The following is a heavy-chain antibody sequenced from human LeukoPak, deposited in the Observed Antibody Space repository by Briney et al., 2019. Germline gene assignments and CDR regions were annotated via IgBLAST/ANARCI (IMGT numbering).Heavy chain of an antibody. CDR2: IYYSGST. CDR1: GGSISSGGYC. J-gene: IGHJ4*02. V-gene: IGHV4-31*03. Sequence: SQTLSLTCTVSGGSISSGGYCWSWIPQHPGKGLEWIGYIYYSGSTYYNPSLKSRVAISVDTSKNQFSLKLSSVTAADTAIYYCAGSVTSRVVLDYWGQGTLVTVSS. D-gene: IGHD3-10*01. CDR3: AGSVTSRVVLDY.